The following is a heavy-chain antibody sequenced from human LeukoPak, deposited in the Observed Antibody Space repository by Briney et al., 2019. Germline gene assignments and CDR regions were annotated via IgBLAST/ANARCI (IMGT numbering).Heavy chain of an antibody. CDR1: GFTFSSYS. J-gene: IGHJ4*02. CDR3: AGNDGYYDSSGYHGDY. Sequence: GGSLRLSCAASGFTFSSYSMNWVRQAPGKGLEWVSSISSSSSYIYYADSVKGRFTISRDNAKNSLYLQMNSLRAEDTAVYYCAGNDGYYDSSGYHGDYWGQGTLVTVSS. V-gene: IGHV3-21*01. CDR2: ISSSSSYI. D-gene: IGHD3-22*01.